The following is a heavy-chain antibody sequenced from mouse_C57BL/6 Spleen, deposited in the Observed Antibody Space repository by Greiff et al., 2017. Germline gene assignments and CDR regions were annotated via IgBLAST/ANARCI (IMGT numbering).Heavy chain of an antibody. J-gene: IGHJ3*01. CDR2: IHPNSGST. CDR1: GYTFTSYW. V-gene: IGHV1-64*01. D-gene: IGHD2-4*01. CDR3: ARSGDYDVFAY. Sequence: QVQLQQPGAELVKPGASVKLSCKASGYTFTSYWMHWVKQRPGQGLEWIGMIHPNSGSTNYNEKFKSKATLTVDKSSSTAYMQLSSLTSEDSAVYYCARSGDYDVFAYWGQVTLVTVSA.